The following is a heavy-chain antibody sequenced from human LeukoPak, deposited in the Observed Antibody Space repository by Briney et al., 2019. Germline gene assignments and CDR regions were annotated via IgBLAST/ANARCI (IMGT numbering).Heavy chain of an antibody. D-gene: IGHD3-22*01. CDR1: GGSISHYY. CDR3: ARDPDYYDSSGSSGYFDL. J-gene: IGHJ2*01. V-gene: IGHV4-59*01. Sequence: SETLSLTCTVSGGSISHYYWSWIRQPPGTGLEWIGYIYYSGSTNYNPSLKSRVTISVDTSKNQFSLKLSSVTAADTAVYYCARDPDYYDSSGSSGYFDLWGRGTLVTVSS. CDR2: IYYSGST.